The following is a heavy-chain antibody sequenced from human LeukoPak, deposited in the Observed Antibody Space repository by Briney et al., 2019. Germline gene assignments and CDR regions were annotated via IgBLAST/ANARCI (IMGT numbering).Heavy chain of an antibody. CDR1: GYNFTRYW. Sequence: GESLKISCKGSGYNFTRYWIAWVRQMPGKGLEWMGIIYPGDSDIRYSPSFQGQVTISADKSINTTYLQWSSLKASDTAMYYCARHWNDYYYYMDVWGKGTTVTISS. J-gene: IGHJ6*03. D-gene: IGHD1-1*01. CDR2: IYPGDSDI. V-gene: IGHV5-51*01. CDR3: ARHWNDYYYYMDV.